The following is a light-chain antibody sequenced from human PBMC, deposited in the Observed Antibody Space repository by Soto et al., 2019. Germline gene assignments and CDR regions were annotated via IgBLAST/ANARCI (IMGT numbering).Light chain of an antibody. Sequence: QMAQSPSSLSASVGDKVTITCRASRGISSYLAWYQQKPGKAPKLLIYAASTLQTGVPSRFSGSGSGTEFTLTISSLQPEDFATYYCQQLNSYLITFGQGTRLEI. CDR1: RGISSY. CDR3: QQLNSYLIT. V-gene: IGKV1-9*01. CDR2: AAS. J-gene: IGKJ5*01.